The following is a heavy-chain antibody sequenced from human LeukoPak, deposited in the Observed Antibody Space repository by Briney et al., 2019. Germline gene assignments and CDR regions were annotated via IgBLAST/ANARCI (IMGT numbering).Heavy chain of an antibody. V-gene: IGHV1-46*01. CDR1: GYTFTSYS. J-gene: IGHJ4*02. Sequence: GASVKVSCKASGYTFTSYSMHWVRQAPGQGLEWMGIINPSGGNTNYAQKFQGRVTMTRDTSTSTVYMELSSLRSEDTAVYYCARIRTAVTTLDYWGQGTLVSVSS. CDR3: ARIRTAVTTLDY. CDR2: INPSGGNT. D-gene: IGHD4-17*01.